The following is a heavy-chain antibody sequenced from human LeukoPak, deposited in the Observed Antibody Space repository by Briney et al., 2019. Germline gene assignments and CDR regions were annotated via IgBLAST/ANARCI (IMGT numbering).Heavy chain of an antibody. Sequence: SQTLSLTCTVSGGSISSGNYYWSWVRQPAEKGLEWIGRVYTSGSTSYNPSLKSRVTISLDTSKSQFSLKLNSVTAADTAVYYCATDGYYYYYMDVWGKGTTVTVSS. J-gene: IGHJ6*03. CDR2: VYTSGST. CDR3: ATDGYYYYYMDV. CDR1: GGSISSGNYY. V-gene: IGHV4-61*02.